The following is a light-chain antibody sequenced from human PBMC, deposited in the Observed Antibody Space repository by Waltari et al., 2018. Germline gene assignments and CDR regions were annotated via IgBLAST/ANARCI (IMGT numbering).Light chain of an antibody. V-gene: IGKV3-11*01. CDR3: QQRSNWYT. CDR2: DAS. CDR1: QSVSSY. Sequence: EIVLTQSPATLSLSPGERATLSCRASQSVSSYLAWDQQKPGQAPRLLIYDASNRATGIPARSSGSGSGTDVTLTISSLEPEDFAVYYCQQRSNWYTFGQGTKLEIK. J-gene: IGKJ2*01.